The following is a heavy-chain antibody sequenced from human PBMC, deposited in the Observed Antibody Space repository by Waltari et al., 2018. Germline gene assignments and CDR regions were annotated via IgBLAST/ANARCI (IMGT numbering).Heavy chain of an antibody. CDR3: ARDRGYSSGWRAGGYYFDY. CDR2: ISWNSGSI. D-gene: IGHD6-19*01. J-gene: IGHJ4*02. Sequence: EVQLVESGGGLVQPGRSLRLSCAASGFTFDDYAMHWVRQAPGQGLEWVSGISWNSGSIGYADSVKGRFTISRDNAKNSLYLQMNSLRAEDMALYYCARDRGYSSGWRAGGYYFDYWGQGTLVTVSS. CDR1: GFTFDDYA. V-gene: IGHV3-9*03.